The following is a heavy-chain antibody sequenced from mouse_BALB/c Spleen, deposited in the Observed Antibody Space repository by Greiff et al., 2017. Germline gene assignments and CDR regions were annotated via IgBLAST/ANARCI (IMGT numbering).Heavy chain of an antibody. V-gene: IGHV1S81*02. Sequence: VQLQQPGAELVKPGASVKMSCKASGYTFTSYWMNWVKQRPGQGLEWIGEINPGNGRTNYNEKFKSKATLTVDKSSSTAYMQLSSLTSEDSAVYYCARGIYDYAWFAYWGQGTLVTVSA. CDR1: GYTFTSYW. D-gene: IGHD2-4*01. CDR2: INPGNGRT. J-gene: IGHJ3*01. CDR3: ARGIYDYAWFAY.